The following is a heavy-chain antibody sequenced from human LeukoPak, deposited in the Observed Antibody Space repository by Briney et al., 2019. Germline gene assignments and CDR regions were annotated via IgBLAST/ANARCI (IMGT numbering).Heavy chain of an antibody. Sequence: GGSLRLSCAASGFTLSNYAMHWVRQAPGKGLEWVTLISYDGRNKYYADSVKGRFTVSRDNSKNTLHLQMNRLSAEDTAVYYCAELGITMIGGVWGKGTTVTISS. CDR3: AELGITMIGGV. D-gene: IGHD3-10*02. CDR2: ISYDGRNK. CDR1: GFTLSNYA. J-gene: IGHJ6*04. V-gene: IGHV3-30*04.